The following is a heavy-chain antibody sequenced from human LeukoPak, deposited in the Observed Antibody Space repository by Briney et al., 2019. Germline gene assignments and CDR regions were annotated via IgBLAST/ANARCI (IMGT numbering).Heavy chain of an antibody. J-gene: IGHJ4*02. D-gene: IGHD5-12*01. CDR1: GYTFTSYG. CDR2: ISAHNGNT. V-gene: IGHV1-18*01. Sequence: ASVKVSCKASGYTFTSYGISWVRQAPGQELEWMGWISAHNGNTNYAQMLQDRVTMTRDTSTSTAYMDLRNLRSDDTAVYYCARRVPRGYGGYDIDYWGQGTLVTVSS. CDR3: ARRVPRGYGGYDIDY.